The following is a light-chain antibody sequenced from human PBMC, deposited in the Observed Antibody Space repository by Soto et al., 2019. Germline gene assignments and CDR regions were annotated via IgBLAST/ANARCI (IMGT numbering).Light chain of an antibody. J-gene: IGKJ4*01. Sequence: DIPMTQSPSSLSASVGDIVTITCQASQDINNYLNWYQQKPGQAPKLLIYDASDFETVVPSRFSASGTGTDFTFTISNVQPEDTATYYCQQYDTLPLTFGGGTRLEIK. CDR2: DAS. CDR3: QQYDTLPLT. CDR1: QDINNY. V-gene: IGKV1-33*01.